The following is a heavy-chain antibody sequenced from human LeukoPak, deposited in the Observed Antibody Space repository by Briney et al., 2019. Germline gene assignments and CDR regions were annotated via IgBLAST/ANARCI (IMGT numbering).Heavy chain of an antibody. D-gene: IGHD3-22*01. J-gene: IGHJ4*02. CDR3: AKSPFYRDSSGYSPLDY. CDR2: IRYDGSNK. Sequence: GGSLRLSCAASGFTFSSYGMHWVRQAPAKGLEWVAFIRYDGSNKYYADSVKGLFTISRDNSKNTLYLQMNSLRAEDTAVYYCAKSPFYRDSSGYSPLDYWGQGTLVTVSS. CDR1: GFTFSSYG. V-gene: IGHV3-30*02.